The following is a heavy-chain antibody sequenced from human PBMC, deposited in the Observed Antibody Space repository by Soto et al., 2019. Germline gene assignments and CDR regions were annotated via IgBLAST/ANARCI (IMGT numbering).Heavy chain of an antibody. CDR3: AGSGYEEAYTWFDP. J-gene: IGHJ5*02. Sequence: GASVKVSCKASGYTFTSYGISWVRQAPGQGLEWMGWISAYNGNTDYAQKFQGRVTLTTDTSTSTAYMELRSLRSDDTAVYYCAGSGYEEAYTWFDPWAQGTLDTVSS. CDR2: ISAYNGNT. D-gene: IGHD5-12*01. V-gene: IGHV1-18*01. CDR1: GYTFTSYG.